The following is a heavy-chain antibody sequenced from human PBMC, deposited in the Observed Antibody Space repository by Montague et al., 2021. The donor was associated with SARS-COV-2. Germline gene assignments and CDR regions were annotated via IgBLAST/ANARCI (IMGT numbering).Heavy chain of an antibody. Sequence: SETLSLICTVSGGSISNYYWSWIRQSPGRGLEWIGYVYFTGKTNYNPSLKSRVTISVDTSKNQFSLRLTSVIAADSAVYYCARGDNYTSGWHPSGVLDYWGQGAPVIVSS. J-gene: IGHJ4*02. V-gene: IGHV4-59*13. D-gene: IGHD6-19*01. CDR1: GGSISNYY. CDR3: ARGDNYTSGWHPSGVLDY. CDR2: VYFTGKT.